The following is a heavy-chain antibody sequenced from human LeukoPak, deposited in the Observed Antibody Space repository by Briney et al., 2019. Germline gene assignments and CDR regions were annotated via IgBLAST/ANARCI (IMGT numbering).Heavy chain of an antibody. CDR3: ARGGHGDEYDY. Sequence: GGSLRLSCAASGFPFSSYSMNWVRQAPGEGLEWVSYISSSRTTSYADSVKGRFTISRDNSKNTLSLQMNSLRAEDTAVYYCARGGHGDEYDYWGQGTLLTVSS. CDR1: GFPFSSYS. V-gene: IGHV3-48*01. D-gene: IGHD4-17*01. J-gene: IGHJ4*02. CDR2: ISSSRTT.